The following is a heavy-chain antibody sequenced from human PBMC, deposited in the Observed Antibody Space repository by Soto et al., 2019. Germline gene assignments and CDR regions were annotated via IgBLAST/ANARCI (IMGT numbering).Heavy chain of an antibody. J-gene: IGHJ6*02. V-gene: IGHV1-69*12. D-gene: IGHD1-7*01. CDR3: ARGLTGTTLAYGMDV. CDR2: FIPIFGTA. Sequence: QVQLVQSGAEVKKPGSSVKVSCKASGGTFSSYAISWVRQAPGQGLEWMGGFIPIFGTADYAQKFQGRVTITADEHTSTAYMELSSLRSEDTAVYYCARGLTGTTLAYGMDVWGQGTTVTVSS. CDR1: GGTFSSYA.